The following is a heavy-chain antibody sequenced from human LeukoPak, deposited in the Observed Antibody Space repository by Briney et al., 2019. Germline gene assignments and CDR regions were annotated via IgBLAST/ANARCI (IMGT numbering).Heavy chain of an antibody. CDR3: AREGNYGFDY. D-gene: IGHD4-17*01. CDR2: IYSGGST. Sequence: PGGSLRLSCAASGFTFSSYGMHWVRQAPGKGLEWVSIIYSGGSTYYADSVKGRFTISRDNSKNTLYLQMNSLRAEDTAVYYCAREGNYGFDYWGQGTLVTVSS. V-gene: IGHV3-53*01. CDR1: GFTFSSYG. J-gene: IGHJ4*02.